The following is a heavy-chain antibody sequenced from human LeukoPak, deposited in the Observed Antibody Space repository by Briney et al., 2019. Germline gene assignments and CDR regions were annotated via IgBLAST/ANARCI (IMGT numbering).Heavy chain of an antibody. CDR1: EYTFTGYY. Sequence: GASVKVSCKASEYTFTGYYMHWVRQAPGQGLEWMGWINPNSGGTNYAQKFQGRVAMTRDTSISTAYMDLSRLTSDDTAVYYCARGREVAGTVSYWGQGALVTVSS. V-gene: IGHV1-2*02. CDR3: ARGREVAGTVSY. J-gene: IGHJ4*02. CDR2: INPNSGGT. D-gene: IGHD6-19*01.